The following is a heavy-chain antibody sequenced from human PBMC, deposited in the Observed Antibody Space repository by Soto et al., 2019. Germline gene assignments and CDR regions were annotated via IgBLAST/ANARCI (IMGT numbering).Heavy chain of an antibody. CDR2: INAGNGNT. CDR1: GYTFTSYA. J-gene: IGHJ4*02. CDR3: ARDRSCSGGSCPRNFFDY. V-gene: IGHV1-3*01. D-gene: IGHD2-15*01. Sequence: GASVKVSCKASGYTFTSYAMHWVRQAPGQRLEWMGWINAGNGNTKYSQKFQGRVTITRDTSASTAYMELSSLRSEDTAVYYCARDRSCSGGSCPRNFFDYWGQGTPVTVSS.